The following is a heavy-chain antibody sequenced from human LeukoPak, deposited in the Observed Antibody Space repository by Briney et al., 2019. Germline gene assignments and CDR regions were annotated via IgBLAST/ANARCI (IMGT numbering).Heavy chain of an antibody. V-gene: IGHV5-51*01. Sequence: GESLKISCKGSGYSFTSYWTAWVRQMPGKGLEWMGIIYPGDSDTRYSPSFQGQVTISADQSISTAYLQWSSLKASDTAMYYCARHLGGAHSSLDYWGQGTLVTVSS. CDR2: IYPGDSDT. D-gene: IGHD3-16*01. J-gene: IGHJ4*02. CDR1: GYSFTSYW. CDR3: ARHLGGAHSSLDY.